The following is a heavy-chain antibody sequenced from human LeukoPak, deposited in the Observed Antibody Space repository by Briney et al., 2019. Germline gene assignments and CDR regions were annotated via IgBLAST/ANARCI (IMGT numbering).Heavy chain of an antibody. J-gene: IGHJ5*02. CDR2: IYYSGST. D-gene: IGHD2-2*01. V-gene: IGHV4-59*01. CDR1: GGSISGYY. Sequence: SETLSLTCTVSGGSISGYYWSWIRQPPGKGLEWIGYIYYSGSTNYNPSLKSRVTISVDTSKNQFSLKLSSVTAADTAVYYCAGGGTSWFDPWGQGTLVTVSS. CDR3: AGGGTSWFDP.